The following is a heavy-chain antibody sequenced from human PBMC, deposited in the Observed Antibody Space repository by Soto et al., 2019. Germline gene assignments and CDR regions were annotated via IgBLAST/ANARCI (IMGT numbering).Heavy chain of an antibody. CDR3: SRILAARFDY. D-gene: IGHD6-6*01. Sequence: GWSLRLSCTASGFTFGDDAMGWVRQAPGKGLEWVGFIRSKTYGGTTEYAASVKGRFTISRDDSKSIAYLQMNSLKTEDTGVYYCSRILAARFDYWGQGTLVTVSS. CDR1: GFTFGDDA. CDR2: IRSKTYGGTT. J-gene: IGHJ4*02. V-gene: IGHV3-49*04.